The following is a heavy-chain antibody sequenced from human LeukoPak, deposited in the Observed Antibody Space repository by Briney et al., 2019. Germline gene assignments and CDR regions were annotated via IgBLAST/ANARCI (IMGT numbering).Heavy chain of an antibody. CDR1: GGSIRYSSYY. Sequence: SETLSLTCTVSGGSIRYSSYYWGWIRQPPGKGLEWIGSVYYSGDTYYNPSLKRRITISVDTSKNQFSLKLSSVTAADTAVYYCSRQGYDSSGYYFVGSYYYYYYMDVWAKGPRSPSP. CDR3: SRQGYDSSGYYFVGSYYYYYYMDV. J-gene: IGHJ6*03. V-gene: IGHV4-39*01. CDR2: VYYSGDT. D-gene: IGHD3-22*01.